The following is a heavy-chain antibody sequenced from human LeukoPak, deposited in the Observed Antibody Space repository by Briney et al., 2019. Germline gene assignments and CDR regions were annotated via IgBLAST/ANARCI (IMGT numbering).Heavy chain of an antibody. CDR1: GFDFSSNW. V-gene: IGHV3-74*01. D-gene: IGHD2-21*01. Sequence: GGSLRLSCAASGFDFSSNWMHWVRHAPGQGLVWVSRIKGDGISTNYADSVKGRFAISRDNAKSSLYLQMNSLRDEDTAVYYCARVWQDYSGVDYWGQGTLVTVSS. CDR2: IKGDGIST. CDR3: ARVWQDYSGVDY. J-gene: IGHJ4*02.